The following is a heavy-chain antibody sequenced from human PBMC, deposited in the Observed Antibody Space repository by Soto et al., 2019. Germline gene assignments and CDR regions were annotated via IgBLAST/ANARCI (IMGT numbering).Heavy chain of an antibody. CDR2: IHYRGRT. D-gene: IGHD2-15*01. CDR3: ARCRDAFGFDS. J-gene: IGHJ4*02. Sequence: SETLSLTCNVSGASINSGGYYWGWIRQHPEKGLEWIGYIHYRGRTSYNPSLQSRVSISLDTSGHHFSMQLTSVTAADTAVYYGARCRDAFGFDSWGQGTLVTVSS. CDR1: GASINSGGYY. V-gene: IGHV4-31*03.